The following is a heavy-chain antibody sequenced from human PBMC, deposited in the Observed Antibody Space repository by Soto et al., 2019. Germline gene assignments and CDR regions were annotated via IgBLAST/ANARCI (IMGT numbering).Heavy chain of an antibody. CDR3: AGIVGVEAAQFDY. J-gene: IGHJ4*02. CDR1: GGSISSGGYY. CDR2: NYYRGTT. Sequence: QVQLQESGPGLVKPSQTLSLTCTVSGGSISSGGYYWSWILQHPGKGLEWIGYNYYRGTTYYNPAVRSRVTRSVDTSRNQVAVKLSSVTAADTAGDYCAGIVGVEAAQFDYWGQGTLVTVSA. D-gene: IGHD2-2*01. V-gene: IGHV4-31*03.